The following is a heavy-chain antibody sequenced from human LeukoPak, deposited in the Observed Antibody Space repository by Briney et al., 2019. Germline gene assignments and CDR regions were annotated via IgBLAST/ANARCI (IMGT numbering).Heavy chain of an antibody. Sequence: SETLSLTCTVSGGSISSSSYYWGWIRQPPGKGLEWIGSIYYSGSTYYNPSLKSRVTISVDTSKNQFSLKLSSVTAADAAVYYCARDEWNYYWFDPWGQGTLVTVSS. CDR3: ARDEWNYYWFDP. V-gene: IGHV4-39*07. D-gene: IGHD1-7*01. J-gene: IGHJ5*02. CDR1: GGSISSSSYY. CDR2: IYYSGST.